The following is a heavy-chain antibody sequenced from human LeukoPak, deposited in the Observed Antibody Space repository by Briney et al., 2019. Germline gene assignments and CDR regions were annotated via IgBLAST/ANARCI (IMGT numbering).Heavy chain of an antibody. Sequence: TGGSLRLSWAASGXTISNNYMNWVRQAPGKGLEWVSVIYSGGTTHYADSVKGRFTISRDNSKNTLSLQMNRLRAEDTAVYYCATESYSSYWAPLDYWGQGTPVTVSS. CDR1: GXTISNNY. CDR3: ATESYSSYWAPLDY. J-gene: IGHJ4*02. V-gene: IGHV3-53*01. CDR2: IYSGGTT. D-gene: IGHD5-12*01.